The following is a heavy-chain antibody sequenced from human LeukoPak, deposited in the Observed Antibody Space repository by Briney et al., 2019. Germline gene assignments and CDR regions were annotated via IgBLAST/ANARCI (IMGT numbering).Heavy chain of an antibody. CDR2: IYTSGST. V-gene: IGHV4-4*07. CDR1: GGSISSYY. CDR3: ARDSGILTGFYYYYMDV. Sequence: SETLSLTCTVSGGSISSYYRSWIRQPAGKGLEWIGRIYTSGSTNYNPSLKSRVTMSVDTSKNQFSLKLSSVTAADTAVYYCARDSGILTGFYYYYMDVWGKGTTVTVSS. J-gene: IGHJ6*03. D-gene: IGHD3-9*01.